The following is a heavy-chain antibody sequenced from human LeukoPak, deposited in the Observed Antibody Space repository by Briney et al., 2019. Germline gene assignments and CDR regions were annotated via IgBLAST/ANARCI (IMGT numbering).Heavy chain of an antibody. J-gene: IGHJ4*02. CDR1: GGTFSSYA. V-gene: IGHV1-69*05. Sequence: GSSVKVSCKASGGTFSSYAISWVRQAPGQGLEWMGGIIPIFGTANYAQKFQGRVTITTDESTSTAYMELSSLRSEDTAVYYCARDFCGSCYSSFFDYWGQGTLVTVSS. CDR3: ARDFCGSCYSSFFDY. D-gene: IGHD2-15*01. CDR2: IIPIFGTA.